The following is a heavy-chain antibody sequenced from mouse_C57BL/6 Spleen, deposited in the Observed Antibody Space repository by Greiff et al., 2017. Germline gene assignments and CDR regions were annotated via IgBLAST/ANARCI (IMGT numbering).Heavy chain of an antibody. J-gene: IGHJ1*03. V-gene: IGHV1-82*01. CDR2: IYPGDGDT. CDR1: GYAFSSSW. CDR3: ARCYGSPYWYFDV. D-gene: IGHD1-1*01. Sequence: VKLQESGPELVKPGASVKISCKASGYAFSSSWMNWVKQRPGKGLEWIGRIYPGDGDTNYNGKFKGKATLTADKSSSTAYMQLSSLTSEDSAVYFCARCYGSPYWYFDVWGTGTTVTVSS.